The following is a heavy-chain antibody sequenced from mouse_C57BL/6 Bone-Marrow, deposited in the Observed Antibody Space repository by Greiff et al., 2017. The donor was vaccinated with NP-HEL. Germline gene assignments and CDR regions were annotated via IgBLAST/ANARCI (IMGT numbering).Heavy chain of an antibody. CDR1: GYTFTSYW. V-gene: IGHV1-64*01. Sequence: VKLQQPGAELVKPGASVKLSCKASGYTFTSYWMHWVKQRPGQGLEWIGMIHPNSGSTNYNEKFKSKATLTVDKSSSTAYMQLSSLTSEDSAVYYCARRAYYSNYPWFAYWGQGTLVTVSA. CDR2: IHPNSGST. J-gene: IGHJ3*01. CDR3: ARRAYYSNYPWFAY. D-gene: IGHD2-5*01.